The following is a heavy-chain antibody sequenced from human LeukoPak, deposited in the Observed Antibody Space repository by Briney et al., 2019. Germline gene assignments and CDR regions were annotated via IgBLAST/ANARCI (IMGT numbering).Heavy chain of an antibody. J-gene: IGHJ5*02. Sequence: PGGSLRVSCAASGFTFSSYSMNWVRQATGKGLEWVSAIGTAGDTYYPGSVKGRFTISRENAKNSLYLQMNNLRAEDTAVYYCARGYSSGWYPWGQGTLVTVSS. D-gene: IGHD6-19*01. CDR1: GFTFSSYS. V-gene: IGHV3-13*01. CDR3: ARGYSSGWYP. CDR2: IGTAGDT.